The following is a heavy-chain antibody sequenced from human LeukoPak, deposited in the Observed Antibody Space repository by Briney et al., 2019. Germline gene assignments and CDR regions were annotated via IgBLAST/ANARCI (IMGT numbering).Heavy chain of an antibody. CDR1: GYTFTGYY. CDR2: INPNSGGT. D-gene: IGHD6-19*01. V-gene: IGHV1-2*02. Sequence: GASVKVSCKASGYTFTGYYMHWVRQAPGQGLEWMGWINPNSGGTNYAQKFQGRVTMTRDTSISTAYMELSRLRSDDTAVYYCASVGAGSGWSQGNDAFDIWGQGTMVTVSS. J-gene: IGHJ3*02. CDR3: ASVGAGSGWSQGNDAFDI.